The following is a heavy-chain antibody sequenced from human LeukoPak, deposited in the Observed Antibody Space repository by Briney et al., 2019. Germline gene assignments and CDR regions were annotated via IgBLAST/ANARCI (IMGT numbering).Heavy chain of an antibody. Sequence: SETLSLTCTVSGGSISTYFWSWIRQPAGKGLEWIGRLYTSGSTNYNPSLKSRLTMSADTSKNQFSLNLRSVTAVDTAIYYCARDRVDSSGYYYYYGIDVWGQGTAVTVSS. J-gene: IGHJ6*02. D-gene: IGHD3-22*01. CDR1: GGSISTYF. CDR2: LYTSGST. CDR3: ARDRVDSSGYYYYYGIDV. V-gene: IGHV4-4*07.